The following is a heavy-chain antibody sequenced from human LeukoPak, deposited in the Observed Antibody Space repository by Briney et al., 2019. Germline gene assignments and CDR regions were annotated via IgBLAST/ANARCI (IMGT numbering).Heavy chain of an antibody. CDR2: IYYSGST. D-gene: IGHD1-14*01. CDR1: GGSISSYY. V-gene: IGHV4-59*01. Sequence: PPGTLSLTCTVSGGSISSYYWSWIRQPPGKGLEWIGYIYYSGSTNYNPSLKSRVTISVDTSKNQFSLKLSSVTAADTAVYYCARDSPEFDPWGQGTLVTVSS. CDR3: ARDSPEFDP. J-gene: IGHJ5*02.